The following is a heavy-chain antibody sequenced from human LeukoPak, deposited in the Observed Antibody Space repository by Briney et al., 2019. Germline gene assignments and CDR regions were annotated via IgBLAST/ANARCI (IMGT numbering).Heavy chain of an antibody. CDR2: IRYDGSAK. D-gene: IGHD5-24*01. Sequence: PGGSLRLSCGVSGLTFSNFWMTWVRQPPGKGLEWVANIRYDGSAKYYVDSVKGRFTISSDNAKNSLYLQMNSLKAEDTAIYYCATYRWLGEWGQGTLVTVSS. CDR1: GLTFSNFW. V-gene: IGHV3-7*03. CDR3: ATYRWLGE. J-gene: IGHJ4*02.